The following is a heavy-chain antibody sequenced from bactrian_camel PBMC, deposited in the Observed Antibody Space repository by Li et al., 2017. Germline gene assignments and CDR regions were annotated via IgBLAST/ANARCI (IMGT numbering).Heavy chain of an antibody. Sequence: HVQLVESGGGSVQAGGSLKLSCKFSQYTHDSYCLGWFRQTPGKDREEVATLEREERTTYADFVQGRFTIPRDYAENTLYLQMDSLNTQDTAMYYCAADFDGSPREPRSIGGYCGEDHSYTYWGHGTQVTVS. CDR3: AADFDGSPREPRSIGGYCGEDHSYTY. CDR2: LEREERT. V-gene: IGHV3S55*01. J-gene: IGHJ4*01. CDR1: QYTHDSYC. D-gene: IGHD2*01.